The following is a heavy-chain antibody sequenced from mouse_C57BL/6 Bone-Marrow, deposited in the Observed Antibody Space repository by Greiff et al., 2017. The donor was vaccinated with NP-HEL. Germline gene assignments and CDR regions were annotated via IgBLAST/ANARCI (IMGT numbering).Heavy chain of an antibody. D-gene: IGHD1-1*01. J-gene: IGHJ2*01. CDR2: IHPSSGYT. CDR1: GYTFTSYT. V-gene: IGHV1-4*01. CDR3: AIDYGAYFDD. Sequence: QVQLQQPGAELAKPGASVKMSCKASGYTFTSYTMHWVKQRPGQGLEWIGYIHPSSGYTKYNQKFKGKATLTVDKSSSTAYMQLSSLTSEDSAVYYCAIDYGAYFDDRGQGATLTVSS.